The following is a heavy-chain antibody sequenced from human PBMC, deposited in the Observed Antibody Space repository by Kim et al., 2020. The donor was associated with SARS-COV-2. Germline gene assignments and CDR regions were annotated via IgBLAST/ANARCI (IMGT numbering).Heavy chain of an antibody. D-gene: IGHD1-1*01. J-gene: IGHJ4*02. CDR2: FFSSGGT. CDR1: GVSISSGAYY. Sequence: SETLSLTCTVSGVSISSGAYYWNWIRQPAGKGLEWIGRFFSSGGTNYNPSLKSRVTISVDTSKNQFSLRLTSVTAADTAVYYCARDQGGPQGTGLDFWGQGTLVTVSS. V-gene: IGHV4-61*02. CDR3: ARDQGGPQGTGLDF.